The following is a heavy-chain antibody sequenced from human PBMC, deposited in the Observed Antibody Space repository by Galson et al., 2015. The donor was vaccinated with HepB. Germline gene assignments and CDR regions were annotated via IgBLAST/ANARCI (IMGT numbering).Heavy chain of an antibody. V-gene: IGHV1-3*01. CDR2: INAGNGNT. J-gene: IGHJ3*02. Sequence: SVKVSCKASGYTFTTYTIHWVRQAPGQRLEWMGWINAGNGNTRYSQKFQGRVTITRDTSASTTYMELSSLRSEDTAVYYCARDWESSGFLQTDAFDIWGQGTMVTVSS. D-gene: IGHD6-19*01. CDR1: GYTFTTYT. CDR3: ARDWESSGFLQTDAFDI.